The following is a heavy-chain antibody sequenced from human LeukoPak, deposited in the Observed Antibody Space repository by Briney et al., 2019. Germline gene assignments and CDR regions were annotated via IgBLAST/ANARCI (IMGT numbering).Heavy chain of an antibody. D-gene: IGHD3-22*01. CDR3: ARGYDLFDY. V-gene: IGHV4-34*01. J-gene: IGHJ4*02. CDR1: GGSFSGYY. Sequence: KSSXTLSLTCAVYGGSFSGYYWSWVRQPPGKGLEWVGEINQSGSTNYNPSRKSRVTISVDTSKNQFSLKLSSVTAADTAVYYCARGYDLFDYWGQGTLVTVSS. CDR2: INQSGST.